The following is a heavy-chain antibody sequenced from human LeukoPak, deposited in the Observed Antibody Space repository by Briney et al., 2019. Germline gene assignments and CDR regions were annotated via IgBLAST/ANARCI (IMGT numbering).Heavy chain of an antibody. J-gene: IGHJ3*02. Sequence: PSETLSLTCAVSGGSMSSGSYFSGWIRQPAGKGLEGIGRIHTSGSPNYNPSLRSRVTISLDTSKNHCSLKMASVTAADNGVYSCARGGGYDAFHMWQKEPMVTVSS. V-gene: IGHV4-61*02. CDR1: GGSMSSGSYF. CDR3: ARGGGYDAFHM. D-gene: IGHD6-25*01. CDR2: IHTSGSP.